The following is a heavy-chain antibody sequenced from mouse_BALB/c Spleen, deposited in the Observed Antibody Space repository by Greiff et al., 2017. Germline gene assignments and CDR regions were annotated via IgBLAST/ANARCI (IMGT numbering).Heavy chain of an antibody. Sequence: VHLQESGPGLVAPSQSLSITCTVSGFSLTGYGVNWVRQPPGKGLEWLGMIWGDGSTDYNSALKSRLSISKDNSKSQVFLKMNSLQTDDTARYYCARSRDGYPAHYFDYWGQGTTLTVSS. V-gene: IGHV2-6-7*01. CDR1: GFSLTGYG. D-gene: IGHD2-3*01. CDR3: ARSRDGYPAHYFDY. J-gene: IGHJ2*01. CDR2: IWGDGST.